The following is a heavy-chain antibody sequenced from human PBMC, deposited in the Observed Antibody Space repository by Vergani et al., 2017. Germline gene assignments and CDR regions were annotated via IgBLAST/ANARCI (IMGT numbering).Heavy chain of an antibody. Sequence: QVQLQESGPGLVKPSQTLSRTCTVSGGSISSGGYYWSWIRQHPGKGLEWIGYIYYSGSTYYNPSLKSRVTISVDTSKNQFSLKLSSVTAADTAVYYCARXGRSSGSRDWYFDLWGRGTLVTVSS. J-gene: IGHJ2*01. CDR2: IYYSGST. CDR1: GGSISSGGYY. V-gene: IGHV4-31*03. CDR3: ARXGRSSGSRDWYFDL. D-gene: IGHD3-10*01.